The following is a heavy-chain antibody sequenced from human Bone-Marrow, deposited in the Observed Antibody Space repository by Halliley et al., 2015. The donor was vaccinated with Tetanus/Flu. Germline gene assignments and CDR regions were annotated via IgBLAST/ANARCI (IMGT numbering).Heavy chain of an antibody. V-gene: IGHV3-23*01. CDR3: AKRNYCSTSTCCFDY. CDR2: ISGIGDKI. D-gene: IGHD2-2*01. Sequence: LSLTCAASGFTFSDYYMNWIRQAPGKGLEWVSLISGIGDKIYFADSVKGRFTVSRDNSKNTLYLQMNSLRAEDTAVYYCAKRNYCSTSTCCFDYWGQGTLVTVSS. J-gene: IGHJ4*02. CDR1: GFTFSDYY.